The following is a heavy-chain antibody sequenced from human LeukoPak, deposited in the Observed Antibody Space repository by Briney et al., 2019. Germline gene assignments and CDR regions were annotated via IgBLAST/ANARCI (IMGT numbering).Heavy chain of an antibody. D-gene: IGHD3-22*01. CDR3: ARDDDYYDSSGQGFDY. Sequence: PGGSLRLSCAASGFTFSSYAMHWVRQAPGKGLEWVAVISYDGSNKYYADSVKGRFTISRDNSKNTLYLQMNGLRAEDTAVYYCARDDDYYDSSGQGFDYWGQGTLVTVSS. V-gene: IGHV3-30-3*01. CDR2: ISYDGSNK. J-gene: IGHJ4*02. CDR1: GFTFSSYA.